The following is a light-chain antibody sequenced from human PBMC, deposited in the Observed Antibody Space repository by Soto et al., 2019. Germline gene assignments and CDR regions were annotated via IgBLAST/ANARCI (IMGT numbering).Light chain of an antibody. CDR2: GAS. CDR3: QQYVSSQAT. J-gene: IGKJ3*01. Sequence: EIVLTQSPGTLSLSPGERATLSCRASQSVSSRNLAWYQQKPGQAPRLLIYGASSRATGIPDRFSGSGSGTDFTLTISRLEPEDFAVYYCQQYVSSQATFGPGTKVDIK. CDR1: QSVSSRN. V-gene: IGKV3-20*01.